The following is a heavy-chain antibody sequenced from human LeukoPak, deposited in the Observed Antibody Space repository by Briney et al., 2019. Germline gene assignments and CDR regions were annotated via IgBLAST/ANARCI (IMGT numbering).Heavy chain of an antibody. Sequence: SSETLSLTCTVSGGSISSSSYYWGWIRQPPGKGLEWIGSIYYSGSTYYNPSLKSRVTISVDTSKNQFSLKLSSVTAADTAVYYCARDLLDKYYYGSGSYYRDYYYYYMDVWGKGTTVTISS. V-gene: IGHV4-39*07. CDR1: GGSISSSSYY. CDR3: ARDLLDKYYYGSGSYYRDYYYYYMDV. D-gene: IGHD3-10*01. CDR2: IYYSGST. J-gene: IGHJ6*03.